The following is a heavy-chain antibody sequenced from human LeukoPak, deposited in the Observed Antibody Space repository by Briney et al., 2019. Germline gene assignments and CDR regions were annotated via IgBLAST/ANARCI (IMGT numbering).Heavy chain of an antibody. Sequence: PGGSLRLSCAASDFTFSTYWMSWVRQAPGEGLEWVANIKRDGSEKYYVDSVKGRFTVSRDTAKNSLFLQMNSLRAEDTAVYYCARLSEMLRGPEAIYYFDYWGQGTLVTVSS. CDR2: IKRDGSEK. V-gene: IGHV3-7*01. D-gene: IGHD3-10*01. CDR3: ARLSEMLRGPEAIYYFDY. J-gene: IGHJ4*02. CDR1: DFTFSTYW.